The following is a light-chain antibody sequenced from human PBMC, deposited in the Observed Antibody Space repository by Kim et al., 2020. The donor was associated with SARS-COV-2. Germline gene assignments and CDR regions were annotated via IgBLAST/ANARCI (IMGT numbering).Light chain of an antibody. CDR2: DAS. Sequence: SASLGDRVTITCRASQDTATYLNWYQQRPGKAPKLLIHDASNLQSGVPSRFSGSGSGTDFTLTISSLQSEDFGTYYCQQSSSVPHNFGQGTKLEI. V-gene: IGKV1-39*01. CDR1: QDTATY. CDR3: QQSSSVPHN. J-gene: IGKJ2*01.